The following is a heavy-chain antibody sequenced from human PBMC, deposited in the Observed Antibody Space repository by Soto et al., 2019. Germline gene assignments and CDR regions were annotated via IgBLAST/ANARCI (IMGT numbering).Heavy chain of an antibody. CDR3: ARQTDSYYTFDAFDI. V-gene: IGHV4-39*01. CDR2: VYYSGST. Sequence: QLQLQESGPGLLKPSETLSLTCTVSGGSISSGSYYWDWIRQTPGKGLEWIGNVYYSGSTNYNPSLESRVTISVDTSKNQFSLKLSSVTAADTAVYYCARQTDSYYTFDAFDIWGQGTMVTVSS. D-gene: IGHD3-22*01. J-gene: IGHJ3*02. CDR1: GGSISSGSYY.